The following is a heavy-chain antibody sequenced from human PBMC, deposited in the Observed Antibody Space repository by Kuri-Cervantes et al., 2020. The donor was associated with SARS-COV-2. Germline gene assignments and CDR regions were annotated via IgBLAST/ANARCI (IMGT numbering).Heavy chain of an antibody. D-gene: IGHD3/OR15-3a*01. CDR3: ALRTLPWYYYYMDV. CDR1: GGSISSSSYY. V-gene: IGHV4-39*07. CDR2: IYHSGST. Sequence: CTVSGGSISSSSYYWGWIRQPPGKGLEWIGSIYHSGSTYYNPSLKSRVTISVDTSKNQFSLKLSSVTAADTAVYYCALRTLPWYYYYMDVWGKGTTVTVSS. J-gene: IGHJ6*03.